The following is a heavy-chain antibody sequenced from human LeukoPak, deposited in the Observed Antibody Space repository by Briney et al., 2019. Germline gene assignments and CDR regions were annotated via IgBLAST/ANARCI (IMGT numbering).Heavy chain of an antibody. CDR1: GLTFSSYW. D-gene: IGHD3-10*01. Sequence: PGGSLRLSCVVSGLTFSSYWMHWVRQAPGKGLEWVSGISWNSGSIGYADSVKGRFTISRDNAKNSLYLQMNSLRAEDTALYYCAKAASYYGSGSYVLFFDYWGQGTLVTVSS. CDR3: AKAASYYGSGSYVLFFDY. V-gene: IGHV3-9*01. J-gene: IGHJ4*02. CDR2: ISWNSGSI.